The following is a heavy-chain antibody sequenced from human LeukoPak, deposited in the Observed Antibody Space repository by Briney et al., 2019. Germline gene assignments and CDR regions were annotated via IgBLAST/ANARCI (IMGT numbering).Heavy chain of an antibody. CDR2: INQDGSEK. V-gene: IGHV3-7*01. Sequence: GGPLRLSCVASGFTFRRYWMSWVRQAPGKGLEWVANINQDGSEKYYVDSVKGRFTISRDNSKSSLYLQMSSLRAEDAAVYYCATDPRPDSGNFLGFDYWGQGTLVTVSS. CDR3: ATDPRPDSGNFLGFDY. D-gene: IGHD4-23*01. J-gene: IGHJ4*02. CDR1: GFTFRRYW.